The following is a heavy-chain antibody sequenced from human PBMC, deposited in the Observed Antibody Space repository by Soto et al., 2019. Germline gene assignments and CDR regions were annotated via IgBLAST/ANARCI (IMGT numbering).Heavy chain of an antibody. V-gene: IGHV4-30-2*01. Sequence: NPSETLSLTCAVSGGSISSGGYSWSWIRQPPGKGLEWIGYIYHSGSTYYNPSLKSRVTISVDRSKNQFSLKLSSVTAADTAVYYCARGPMDDSSGYYNGWFDPWGQGTLVTVSS. J-gene: IGHJ5*02. D-gene: IGHD3-22*01. CDR1: GGSISSGGYS. CDR2: IYHSGST. CDR3: ARGPMDDSSGYYNGWFDP.